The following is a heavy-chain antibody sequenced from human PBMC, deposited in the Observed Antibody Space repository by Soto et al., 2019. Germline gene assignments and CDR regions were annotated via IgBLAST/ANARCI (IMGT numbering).Heavy chain of an antibody. D-gene: IGHD3-10*01. V-gene: IGHV1-69*08. Sequence: QVQLVQSGAEVKKPGSSVKVSCKASGGTFSSYTISWVRQAPGQGLEWMGRIIPILGIANYAQKFQGRVTITADKSTSTGYMELSSLRSEDTAVYYCARDGGYYYGSGSYGMDVWGQGTTVTVSS. CDR2: IIPILGIA. J-gene: IGHJ6*02. CDR3: ARDGGYYYGSGSYGMDV. CDR1: GGTFSSYT.